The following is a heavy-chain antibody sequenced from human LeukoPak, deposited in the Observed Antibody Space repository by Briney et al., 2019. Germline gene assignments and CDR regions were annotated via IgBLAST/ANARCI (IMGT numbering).Heavy chain of an antibody. Sequence: SETLSLTCTVSGGSISTYYWSWIRQRPGKGLEWIAYVDYRGSTTYNPSLRSRVTISVDTSRNQFSLKLSSVTAADTAVYYCARSRSGYSYDHAAFEIWGQGTMVTVSS. D-gene: IGHD5-18*01. CDR1: GGSISTYY. V-gene: IGHV4-59*01. CDR3: ARSRSGYSYDHAAFEI. CDR2: VDYRGST. J-gene: IGHJ3*02.